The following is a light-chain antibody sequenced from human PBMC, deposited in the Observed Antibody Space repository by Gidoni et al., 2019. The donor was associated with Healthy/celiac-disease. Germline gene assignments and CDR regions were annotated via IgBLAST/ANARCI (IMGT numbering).Light chain of an antibody. CDR3: SSYTSSSTLV. Sequence: QSALTQPHSVSGSPGQSVTISCTGTSSDVGSYNRVSWYQQPPCTAPKLMIYEVSNRPSGVPDRFSGSKSGNTASLTISGLQAEDEADYYCSSYTSSSTLVFGGGTKLTVL. V-gene: IGLV2-18*02. CDR2: EVS. CDR1: SSDVGSYNR. J-gene: IGLJ2*01.